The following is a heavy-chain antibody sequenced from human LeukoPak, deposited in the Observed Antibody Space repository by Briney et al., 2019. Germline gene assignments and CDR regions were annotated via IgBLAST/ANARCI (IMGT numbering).Heavy chain of an antibody. CDR3: ASLTMIVVP. Sequence: SETLSLTCTVSGGSISSYYWSWIRQPPEKGLEWIGEINHSGSTNYNPSLKSRVTISVDTSKNQFSLKLSSVTAADTAVYYCASLTMIVVPWGQGTLVTVSS. J-gene: IGHJ5*02. V-gene: IGHV4-34*01. CDR1: GGSISSYY. CDR2: INHSGST. D-gene: IGHD3-22*01.